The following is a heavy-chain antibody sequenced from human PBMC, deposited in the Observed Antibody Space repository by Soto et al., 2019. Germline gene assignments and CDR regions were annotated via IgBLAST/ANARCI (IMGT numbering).Heavy chain of an antibody. CDR2: IYWNDDK. CDR3: AHRRAGIAAAGTHGTYGMDV. Sequence: QITLKESGPTLVKPTQTLTLTCTFSGFSLSTSGVGVGWIRQPPGKALEWLALIYWNDDKRYSPSLKSRLTITKDTSKNQVVLTMTNMDPVDTATYYCAHRRAGIAAAGTHGTYGMDVWGQGTTVTVSS. J-gene: IGHJ6*02. CDR1: GFSLSTSGVG. D-gene: IGHD6-13*01. V-gene: IGHV2-5*01.